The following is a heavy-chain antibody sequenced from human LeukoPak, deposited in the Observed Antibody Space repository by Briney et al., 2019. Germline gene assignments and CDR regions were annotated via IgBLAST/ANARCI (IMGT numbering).Heavy chain of an antibody. Sequence: AGTLRLSCAPSGFTLSNYAMSWLRHAPGKGQEWVSVISSSGGNTYYADSVKGRFTMSRDNSKNTLDLQMNSLRAEDTAVYYCARRASDSGAKPTFDFWGQGTLVTVSS. CDR3: ARRASDSGAKPTFDF. V-gene: IGHV3-23*01. D-gene: IGHD3-22*01. CDR1: GFTLSNYA. CDR2: ISSSGGNT. J-gene: IGHJ4*02.